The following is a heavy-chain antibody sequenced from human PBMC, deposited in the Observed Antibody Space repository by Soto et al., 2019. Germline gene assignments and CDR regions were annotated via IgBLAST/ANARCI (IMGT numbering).Heavy chain of an antibody. CDR3: AREGHYYGMDV. J-gene: IGHJ6*02. CDR1: GGSISSYY. Sequence: PSETLSLTCTVSGGSISSYYWSWIRQPPGKGLEWIGYIYYSGSTNYNPSLQSRVTISVDTSKNQFSLKLSSVTAADTAVYYCAREGHYYGMDVWGQGTTVTVSS. V-gene: IGHV4-59*01. CDR2: IYYSGST.